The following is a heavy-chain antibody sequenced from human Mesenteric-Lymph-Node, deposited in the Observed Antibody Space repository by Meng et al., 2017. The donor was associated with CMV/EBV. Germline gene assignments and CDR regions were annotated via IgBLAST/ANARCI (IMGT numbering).Heavy chain of an antibody. J-gene: IGHJ4*02. D-gene: IGHD3-10*01. Sequence: EVYLVESGGGLVQPGGSLRLSCAASGFNVRDKYMSWVRQAPGKGLECVCIIYRGDNTYYIDSVKDRFTVSRDNSKNTMYLQMNSLRVEDTAVYYCTGDSVSNPNLDYWGQGTLVTVSS. CDR1: GFNVRDKY. CDR3: TGDSVSNPNLDY. CDR2: IYRGDNT. V-gene: IGHV3-66*01.